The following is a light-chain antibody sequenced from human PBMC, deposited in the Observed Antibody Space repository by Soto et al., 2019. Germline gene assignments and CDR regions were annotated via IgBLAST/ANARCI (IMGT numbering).Light chain of an antibody. V-gene: IGLV1-44*01. CDR2: TNN. Sequence: QLVLAQPPSASGTPGQRVTIACSGSSSNIGKNAENWYQQLPGTAPKLLIYTNNRRPSGVPDRISGSTSGTSTSLAISGLHSEDEADYYCGAWDDTLNGPLFGGGTKLTVL. J-gene: IGLJ2*01. CDR1: SSNIGKNA. CDR3: GAWDDTLNGPL.